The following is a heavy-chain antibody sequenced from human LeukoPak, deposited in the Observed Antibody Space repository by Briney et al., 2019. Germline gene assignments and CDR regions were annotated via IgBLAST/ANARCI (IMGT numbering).Heavy chain of an antibody. Sequence: SETLSLTCTVSGGSISSYYWSWIRQPPGKGLDWIGYIDYRGTTNYTPSLKRRVTISVGPSKRQFSLRLSSVTAAETAVYYCARGWGYCSGGNCYFTYFDYWGQGALVTVSS. CDR2: IDYRGTT. V-gene: IGHV4-59*01. D-gene: IGHD2-15*01. CDR1: GGSISSYY. CDR3: ARGWGYCSGGNCYFTYFDY. J-gene: IGHJ4*02.